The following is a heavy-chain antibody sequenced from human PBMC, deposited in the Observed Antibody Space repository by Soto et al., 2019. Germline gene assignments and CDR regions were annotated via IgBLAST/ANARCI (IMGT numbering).Heavy chain of an antibody. J-gene: IGHJ6*02. Sequence: QVQLAQSGAEVKKRGSSVKVSCRVSGGTFNNYAISWVRQAPEEGLEWMGGIIPAFGTPKYAQRFQDRVTISADVYAATAYMELTSLRSDDTAVYYCARDTREITRVRGVIPYYIYHMDVWGPGTTVAVSS. CDR1: GGTFNNYA. D-gene: IGHD3-10*01. CDR2: IIPAFGTP. CDR3: ARDTREITRVRGVIPYYIYHMDV. V-gene: IGHV1-69*01.